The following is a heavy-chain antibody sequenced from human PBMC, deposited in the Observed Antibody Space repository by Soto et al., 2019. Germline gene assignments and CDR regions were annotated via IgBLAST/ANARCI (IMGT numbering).Heavy chain of an antibody. CDR2: IKSKTDGGTT. J-gene: IGHJ3*02. V-gene: IGHV3-15*01. CDR1: GFTFSNAW. D-gene: IGHD6-13*01. CDR3: AKGILVKPPGTRTFDI. Sequence: EVQLVESGGGLVKPGGSLRLSCAASGFTFSNAWMSWVRQAPGKGLEWVGRIKSKTDGGTTDYAAPVKGRFTISRDNSNSALYLQMNSLRVGDTAIYYCAKGILVKPPGTRTFDIWGQGTMVIVSS.